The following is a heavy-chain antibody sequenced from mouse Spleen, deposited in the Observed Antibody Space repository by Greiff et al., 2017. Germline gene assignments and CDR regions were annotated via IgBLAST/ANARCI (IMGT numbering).Heavy chain of an antibody. V-gene: IGHV1-64*01. CDR2: IHPNSGST. CDR1: GYTFTSYW. CDR3: ARWTGTRAMDY. D-gene: IGHD4-1*01. Sequence: QVQLKQPGAELVKPGASVKLSCKASGYTFTSYWMHWVKQRPGQGLEWIGMIHPNSGSTNYNEKFKSKATLTVDKSSSTAYMQLSSLTSEDSAVYYCARWTGTRAMDYWGQGTSVTVSS. J-gene: IGHJ4*01.